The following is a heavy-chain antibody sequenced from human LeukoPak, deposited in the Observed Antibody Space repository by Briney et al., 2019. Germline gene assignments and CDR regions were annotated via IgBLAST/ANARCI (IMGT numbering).Heavy chain of an antibody. CDR1: GFTVSTNY. CDR2: VYMGGTT. D-gene: IGHD5-18*01. V-gene: IGHV3-66*01. Sequence: PGGSLRLSCAASGFTVSTNYMNWVRQAPGKGLEWVSVVYMGGTTYYADSVKGRFTISRDITKNTIYLQMNNLRAEDTAVYYCARGLLRDGYTYRYSFDYWGQGTLVTVSS. J-gene: IGHJ4*02. CDR3: ARGLLRDGYTYRYSFDY.